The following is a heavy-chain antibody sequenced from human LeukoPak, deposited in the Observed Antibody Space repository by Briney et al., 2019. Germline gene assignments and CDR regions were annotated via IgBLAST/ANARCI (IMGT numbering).Heavy chain of an antibody. J-gene: IGHJ4*02. CDR3: AKIPKPYSSSWYSEDY. CDR1: GFTSSSYA. V-gene: IGHV3-23*01. CDR2: ISGSGGST. Sequence: GGSLRLSCAASGFTSSSYAMSWVRQAPGKGLEWVSAISGSGGSTYYADSVKGRFTISRDNSKNTLYLQMNSLRAEDTAVYYCAKIPKPYSSSWYSEDYWGQGTLVTVSS. D-gene: IGHD6-13*01.